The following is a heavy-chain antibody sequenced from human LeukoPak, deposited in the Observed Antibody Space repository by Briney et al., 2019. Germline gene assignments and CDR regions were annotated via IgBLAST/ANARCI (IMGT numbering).Heavy chain of an antibody. V-gene: IGHV4-39*07. CDR2: IYKTGSN. CDR1: GGSISSSSYY. CDR3: AREDVAHYFMDV. J-gene: IGHJ6*02. D-gene: IGHD5-12*01. Sequence: SETLSLTCTVSGGSISSSSYYWGWIRQPAGKGLEWIGRIYKTGSNNHNPSLQSRVTMSVDTSKNQFSLNLTSVTAADTALYYCAREDVAHYFMDVWGQGTTVTVSS.